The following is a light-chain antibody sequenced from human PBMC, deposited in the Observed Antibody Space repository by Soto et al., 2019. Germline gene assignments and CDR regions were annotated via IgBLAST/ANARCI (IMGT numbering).Light chain of an antibody. CDR3: QQYASSVVYT. Sequence: EIVLTQSPGTLSLSPGETATLSCRASQSLTTRYLAWYQQKPGQAPRLLIYAASTRATGTPARFSGSGSGTDFTLTISSLEHEDFAVYFCQQYASSVVYTFGQGTKLEIK. CDR2: AAS. CDR1: QSLTTRY. V-gene: IGKV3-20*01. J-gene: IGKJ2*01.